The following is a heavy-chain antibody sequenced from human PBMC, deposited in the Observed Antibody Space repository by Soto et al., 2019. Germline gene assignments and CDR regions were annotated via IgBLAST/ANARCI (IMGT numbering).Heavy chain of an antibody. CDR2: ISSSSSYI. V-gene: IGHV3-21*01. Sequence: PRGSLRLSCAASGFTFSSYSMNWVRQAPGKGLEWVSSISSSSSYIYYADSVKGRFTISRDNAKNSLYLQMNSLRAEDTAVYYCARDLSSGWYNYFDYWGQXTLVTVSS. CDR3: ARDLSSGWYNYFDY. CDR1: GFTFSSYS. D-gene: IGHD6-19*01. J-gene: IGHJ4*02.